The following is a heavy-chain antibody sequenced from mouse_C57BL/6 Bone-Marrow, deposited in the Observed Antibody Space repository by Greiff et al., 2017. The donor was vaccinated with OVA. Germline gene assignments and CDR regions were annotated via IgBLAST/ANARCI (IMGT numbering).Heavy chain of an antibody. CDR2: ISNGGGST. V-gene: IGHV5-12*01. Sequence: EVQLVESGGGLVQPGGSLKLSCAASGFTFSDYYMYWVRQTPEKRLEWVAYISNGGGSTYYPDTVKGRFTISRDNAKNTLYLQMSRLKSEDTAMYYWARQAGAMDYWGQGTSVTVSS. CDR3: ARQAGAMDY. CDR1: GFTFSDYY. J-gene: IGHJ4*01.